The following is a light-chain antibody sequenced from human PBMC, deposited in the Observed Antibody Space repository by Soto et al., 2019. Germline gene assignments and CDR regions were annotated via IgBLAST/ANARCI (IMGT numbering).Light chain of an antibody. CDR2: DVS. Sequence: QSALTQPASVSGSLGQSLTISCTGTSSDVGGYNYVSWYQQHPGKAPKLMIYDVSNRPSGVSNRFSGSKSGNTASLTISGLQAEDEADYYCSSYTSSSTPCVFGTGTKVTVL. CDR1: SSDVGGYNY. V-gene: IGLV2-14*01. J-gene: IGLJ1*01. CDR3: SSYTSSSTPCV.